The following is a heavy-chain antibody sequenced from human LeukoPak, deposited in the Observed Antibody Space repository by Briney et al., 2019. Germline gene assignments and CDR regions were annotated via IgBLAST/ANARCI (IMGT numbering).Heavy chain of an antibody. CDR2: INHSGST. CDR1: GGSFSGYY. J-gene: IGHJ4*02. Sequence: SETLSLTCAVYGGSFSGYYWSWIRQPPGKGLEWIGEINHSGSTNYNPSLKSRVTISVDTSKNQFSLKLSSVTAADTAVYYCARIPNGYGYYFDYWGQGTLVTVSS. CDR3: ARIPNGYGYYFDY. V-gene: IGHV4-34*01. D-gene: IGHD2-8*01.